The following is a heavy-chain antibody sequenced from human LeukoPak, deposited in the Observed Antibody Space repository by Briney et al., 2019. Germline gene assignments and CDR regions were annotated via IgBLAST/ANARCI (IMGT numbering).Heavy chain of an antibody. Sequence: GGSLRLSWAASGFTFDDYAMTWVRQPPGKGLEWVSTVNWNGGSTSYADSVKGRFTISRDNAKNSLYLQMSSLRADDTAFYYCARGGTVTTFDYWGQGTLVTVSS. CDR2: VNWNGGST. CDR1: GFTFDDYA. J-gene: IGHJ4*02. CDR3: ARGGTVTTFDY. V-gene: IGHV3-20*04. D-gene: IGHD4-11*01.